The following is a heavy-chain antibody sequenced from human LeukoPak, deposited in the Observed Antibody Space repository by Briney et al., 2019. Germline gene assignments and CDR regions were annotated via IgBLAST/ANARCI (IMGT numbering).Heavy chain of an antibody. J-gene: IGHJ3*02. CDR1: GFTFSSYS. CDR2: ISSSSSYI. Sequence: GGSLRLSCAASGFTFSSYSMNWVRQAPGKGLEWVSSISSSSSYIYYADSVKGRFTISRDNAKNSLYLQMNSLRAEDTAVYYCARPSAVDYEDAFDIWGQGTMVTVSS. D-gene: IGHD4-17*01. V-gene: IGHV3-21*01. CDR3: ARPSAVDYEDAFDI.